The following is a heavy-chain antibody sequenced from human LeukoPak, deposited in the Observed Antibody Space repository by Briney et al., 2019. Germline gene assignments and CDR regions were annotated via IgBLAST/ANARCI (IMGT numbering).Heavy chain of an antibody. CDR2: IIPIFGTA. CDR3: ARARDDYGGNSRYYYYYYMDV. V-gene: IGHV1-69*05. J-gene: IGHJ6*03. CDR1: GGTFSSYA. Sequence: ASVKVSCKASGGTFSSYAISWVRQAPGQGLERMGGIIPIFGTANYAQKFQGRVTITTDESTSTAYMELSSLRSEDTAVYYCARARDDYGGNSRYYYYYYMDVWGKGTTVTVSS. D-gene: IGHD4-23*01.